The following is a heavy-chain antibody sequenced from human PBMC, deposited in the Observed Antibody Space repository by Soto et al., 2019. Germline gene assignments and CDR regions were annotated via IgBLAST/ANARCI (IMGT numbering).Heavy chain of an antibody. CDR1: GFTFDDYA. V-gene: IGHV3-9*01. J-gene: IGHJ4*02. Sequence: EVHLVESGGGLVQPGRSLRLSCAASGFTFDDYAMHWVRQAQGKGLEWVSGISWNSDSTGYADSVKGRFTISRDNAKNSLFLQMNSLRAEDTALYFCAKDTYIIVGGTHIDFWGRGTLVSVSS. D-gene: IGHD1-26*01. CDR2: ISWNSDST. CDR3: AKDTYIIVGGTHIDF.